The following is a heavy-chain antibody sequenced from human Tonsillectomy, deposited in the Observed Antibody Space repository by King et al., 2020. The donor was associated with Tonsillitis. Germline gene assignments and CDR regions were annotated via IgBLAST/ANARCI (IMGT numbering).Heavy chain of an antibody. D-gene: IGHD6-19*01. V-gene: IGHV3-7*03. J-gene: IGHJ3*02. Sequence: DVQLVESGGGLVQPGGSLRLSCAASGFTFSSYWMTWVLQAPGKGLEWVANIKEDGSGKYYVDSVKGRFTISRDNAKNSLYLQMNSLRAEDTAVYYCAVIAVAPTGFDIWGQGTKVTVSS. CDR3: AVIAVAPTGFDI. CDR2: IKEDGSGK. CDR1: GFTFSSYW.